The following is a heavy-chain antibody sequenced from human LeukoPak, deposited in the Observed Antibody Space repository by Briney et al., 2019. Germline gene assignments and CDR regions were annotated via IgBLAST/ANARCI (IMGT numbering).Heavy chain of an antibody. CDR3: ATEYSSSSTYYYYMDV. CDR1: GFTVSSNY. CDR2: IYSDDSGGST. Sequence: GGSLRLSCAASGFTVSSNYMSWVRQAPGKGLEWVSVIYSDDSGGSTYYADSVKGRFTISRDNSRNTLYLQMNSLRAEDTAVYYCATEYSSSSTYYYYMDVWGKGTTVTVSS. V-gene: IGHV3-53*01. J-gene: IGHJ6*03. D-gene: IGHD6-6*01.